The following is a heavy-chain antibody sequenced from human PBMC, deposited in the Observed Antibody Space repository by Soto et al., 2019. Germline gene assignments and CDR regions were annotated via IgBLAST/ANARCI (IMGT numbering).Heavy chain of an antibody. CDR1: GFTFSNAW. J-gene: IGHJ4*02. CDR3: TTVYSGYDSYFDY. CDR2: IKSKTDGGTT. Sequence: GGSLRLSCAASGFTFSNAWMSWVRQAPGKGLEWVGRIKSKTDGGTTDYAAPVKGRFTISRDDSKNTLYLQMNSLKTEDTAVYYCTTVYSGYDSYFDYWGQGTLVTVSS. V-gene: IGHV3-15*01. D-gene: IGHD5-12*01.